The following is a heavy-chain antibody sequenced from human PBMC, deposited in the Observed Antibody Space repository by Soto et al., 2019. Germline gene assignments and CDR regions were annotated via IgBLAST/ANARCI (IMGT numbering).Heavy chain of an antibody. CDR1: GGSISSSNW. CDR2: IYHSGST. D-gene: IGHD6-6*01. V-gene: IGHV4-4*02. J-gene: IGHJ4*02. CDR3: ASYSSSLGPRIGNFDY. Sequence: QVQLQESGPGLVKPSGTLSLTCAVSGGSISSSNWWSWVRQPPGKGLEWIGEIYHSGSTNYNPSLKSRVTISVDKSKIHVSLKLSSVTAADTAVYYCASYSSSLGPRIGNFDYWGQGTLVTVSS.